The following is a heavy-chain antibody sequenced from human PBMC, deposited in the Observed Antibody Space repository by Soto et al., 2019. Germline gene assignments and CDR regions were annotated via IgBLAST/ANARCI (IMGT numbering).Heavy chain of an antibody. Sequence: SVKVSCKASGYTFTSSAVQWVRQARGQRLEWIGWIVVGSGNTNYAQKFQERVTITRDMSTSTAYMELSSLRSEDTAVYYCARGSTAMVTENWFDPWGQGTLVTVSS. V-gene: IGHV1-58*01. CDR3: ARGSTAMVTENWFDP. CDR1: GYTFTSSA. CDR2: IVVGSGNT. J-gene: IGHJ5*02. D-gene: IGHD5-18*01.